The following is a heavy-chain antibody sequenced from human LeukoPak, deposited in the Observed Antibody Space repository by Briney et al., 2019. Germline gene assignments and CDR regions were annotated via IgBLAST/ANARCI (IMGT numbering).Heavy chain of an antibody. D-gene: IGHD3-9*01. CDR1: GFTFSSYG. CDR2: ISYDGSNK. V-gene: IGHV3-30*18. Sequence: GGSLRLSCAASGFTFSSYGMHWVRQAPGKGLEWVAVISYDGSNKYYADSVKGRFTISRDNSKNTLYLQRNSLRAEDTAVYYCAKDPYDILTGYYTFDYWGQGTLVTVSS. CDR3: AKDPYDILTGYYTFDY. J-gene: IGHJ4*02.